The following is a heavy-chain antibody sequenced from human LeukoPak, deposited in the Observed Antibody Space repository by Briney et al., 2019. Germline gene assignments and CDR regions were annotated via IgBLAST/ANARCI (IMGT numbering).Heavy chain of an antibody. J-gene: IGHJ6*02. Sequence: PGGSLRLSCAASGFTFSSYAIHWVRQAPGKGLEWVAVILYDGTNKYYADSVKGRFTISRDNSKNTLYLQMNSLRTEDTAVYYCARSTYYYDSSGSGYYYYYGMDVWGQGTTVTVSS. CDR1: GFTFSSYA. CDR2: ILYDGTNK. CDR3: ARSTYYYDSSGSGYYYYYGMDV. D-gene: IGHD3-22*01. V-gene: IGHV3-30-3*01.